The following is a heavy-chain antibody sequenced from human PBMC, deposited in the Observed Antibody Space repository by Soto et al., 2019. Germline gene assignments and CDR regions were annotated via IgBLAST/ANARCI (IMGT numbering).Heavy chain of an antibody. Sequence: QVQLVQSGAEVKNPGPSVKVSCKASGYTLTRYGIGWARQAPGHGLEWWGWINTYNGNTNYAQNDQGRVTLTTDTSTSTAYMELRSLRSNDTAIYYSAIVDVYVTPSPQDVWGQGTTVIVSS. CDR2: INTYNGNT. D-gene: IGHD3-16*01. J-gene: IGHJ6*02. CDR1: GYTLTRYG. V-gene: IGHV1-18*01. CDR3: AIVDVYVTPSPQDV.